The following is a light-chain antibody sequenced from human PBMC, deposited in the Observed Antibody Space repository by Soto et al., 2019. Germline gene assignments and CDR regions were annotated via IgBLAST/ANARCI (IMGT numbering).Light chain of an antibody. V-gene: IGLV1-47*01. CDR3: AAWDDSLSAFYV. Sequence: QSVLTQPPSASGTPGQRVTISCSGSSSNIGSNYVYWYQQLPGTAPKLLIYRNNQRPSGVPDRFSGSKSGTSASLAISGLRSEDEADYYCAAWDDSLSAFYVFGTGTTLTVL. CDR2: RNN. CDR1: SSNIGSNY. J-gene: IGLJ1*01.